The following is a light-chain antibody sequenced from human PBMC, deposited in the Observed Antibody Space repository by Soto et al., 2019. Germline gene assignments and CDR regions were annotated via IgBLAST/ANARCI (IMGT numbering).Light chain of an antibody. Sequence: QSVLTQPPSLSAAPGQTVTISCSGSSSNIGNNDVSWYQQLPGTAPKLIIYDSNKRPSGIPDRFSGSKSGTSATLGITGLPTGDEADYYCGTWDNSLSAGVIGGGTKLTVL. CDR1: SSNIGNND. J-gene: IGLJ2*01. CDR2: DSN. V-gene: IGLV1-51*01. CDR3: GTWDNSLSAGV.